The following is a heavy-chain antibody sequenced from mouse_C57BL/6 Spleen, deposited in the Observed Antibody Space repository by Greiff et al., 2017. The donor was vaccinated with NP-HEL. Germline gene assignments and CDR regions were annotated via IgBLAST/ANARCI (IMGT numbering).Heavy chain of an antibody. J-gene: IGHJ2*01. Sequence: VQLQQSGAELVRPGASVTLSCKASGYTFTDYEMHWVKQTPVHGLEWIGAIDPETGGTAYNQKFKGKAILTADKSSSTAYMELRSLPSADAAVYYCTNKTAQATVPFDYWGQGTTLTVSS. CDR3: TNKTAQATVPFDY. V-gene: IGHV1-15*01. CDR1: GYTFTDYE. CDR2: IDPETGGT. D-gene: IGHD3-2*02.